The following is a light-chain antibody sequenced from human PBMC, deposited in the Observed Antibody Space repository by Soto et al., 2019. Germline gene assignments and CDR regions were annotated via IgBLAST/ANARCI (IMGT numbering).Light chain of an antibody. J-gene: IGLJ2*01. Sequence: QSALTQPASVSGSLGQSITISCTGTSSDVGGYNYVSWFQQRPGTAPKLMIYDVTSRPSGISNRFSGSKSGNTASLTISGLQAEDEADYYCNSYTSSSPNVLFGGGTKLTVL. CDR2: DVT. CDR3: NSYTSSSPNVL. CDR1: SSDVGGYNY. V-gene: IGLV2-14*01.